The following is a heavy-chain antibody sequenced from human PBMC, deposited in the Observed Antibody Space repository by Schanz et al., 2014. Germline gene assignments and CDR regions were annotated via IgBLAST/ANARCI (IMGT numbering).Heavy chain of an antibody. D-gene: IGHD2-8*01. J-gene: IGHJ4*02. Sequence: DVQLVESGGGLVQSGGSLRLSCAASGFNFGDYYMTWVRQAPGKGLESVAKINPDGSGKYYVVSVQGRFTISRDNAKNSLYLQMNSLRHDDTAFYYCARAPGANASPYYFDYWGQGSLVTVSS. V-gene: IGHV3-7*03. CDR3: ARAPGANASPYYFDY. CDR2: INPDGSGK. CDR1: GFNFGDYY.